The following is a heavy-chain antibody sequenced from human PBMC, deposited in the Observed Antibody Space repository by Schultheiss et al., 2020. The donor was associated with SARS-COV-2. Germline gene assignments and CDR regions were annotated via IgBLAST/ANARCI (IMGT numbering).Heavy chain of an antibody. D-gene: IGHD6-19*01. Sequence: SVKVSCKASGGTFSSYAISWVRQAPGQGLEWMGGIIPIFGTANYAQKFQGRVTITADKSTSTAYMELSSLRSEDTAVYYCARQPQWLVRAFDIWGQGTMVTVSS. J-gene: IGHJ3*02. V-gene: IGHV1-69*06. CDR2: IIPIFGTA. CDR1: GGTFSSYA. CDR3: ARQPQWLVRAFDI.